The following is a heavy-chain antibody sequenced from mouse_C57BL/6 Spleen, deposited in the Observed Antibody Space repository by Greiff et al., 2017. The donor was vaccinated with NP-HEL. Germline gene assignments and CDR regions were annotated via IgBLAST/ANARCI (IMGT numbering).Heavy chain of an antibody. Sequence: EVQLQESGPGLVKPSQSLSLSCSVSGYSITSCYYWNWIRQFPGNKLEWMGYINYDGSNNYNPSLKNRISITRDTSKNQFFMKLNSVTTEDTTTYYCARVSAWFAYWGQGTLVTVSA. CDR3: ARVSAWFAY. CDR1: GYSITSCYY. J-gene: IGHJ3*01. V-gene: IGHV3-6*01. CDR2: INYDGSN.